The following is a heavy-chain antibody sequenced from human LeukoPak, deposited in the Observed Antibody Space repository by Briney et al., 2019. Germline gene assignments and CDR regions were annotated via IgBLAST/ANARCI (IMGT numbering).Heavy chain of an antibody. Sequence: GGSLRLSCAASGFTFSSYAMSWVRQAPGKGLEWVSAISGSGGSTYYADSVNGRFTISRANSKNTLYLQMNSLRAEDTAVYYCAKDPKTYDSSGYWGQGPLVTVSS. CDR3: AKDPKTYDSSGY. J-gene: IGHJ4*02. CDR2: ISGSGGST. CDR1: GFTFSSYA. V-gene: IGHV3-23*01. D-gene: IGHD3-22*01.